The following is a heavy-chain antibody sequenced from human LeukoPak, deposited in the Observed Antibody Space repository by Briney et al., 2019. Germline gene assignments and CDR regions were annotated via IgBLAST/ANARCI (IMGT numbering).Heavy chain of an antibody. D-gene: IGHD3-10*01. CDR2: IYYSGST. J-gene: IGHJ6*03. Sequence: SETLSLTCTVSGGSISSYYWSWIRQPPGKGLEWIGYIYYSGSTNYNPSLKSRVTISVDTSKNQFSLKLSSVTAADTAGYYCARSYSNPPYYYYYMDDWGEGTTVTVSS. CDR3: ARSYSNPPYYYYYMDD. V-gene: IGHV4-59*01. CDR1: GGSISSYY.